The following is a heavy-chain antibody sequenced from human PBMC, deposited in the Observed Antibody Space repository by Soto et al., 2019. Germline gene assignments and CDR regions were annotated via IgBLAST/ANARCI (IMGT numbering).Heavy chain of an antibody. Sequence: SETLSLTCAVYGGSFSGYYLSWIRQPPGKGLEWIGEINHSGSTNYNPSLKSRVTISVDTSKNQFSLKLSSVTAADTAVYYCARSLRGSSEYYYYYYYMDVWGKGTTVTVSS. V-gene: IGHV4-34*01. D-gene: IGHD3-16*01. CDR2: INHSGST. J-gene: IGHJ6*03. CDR3: ARSLRGSSEYYYYYYYMDV. CDR1: GGSFSGYY.